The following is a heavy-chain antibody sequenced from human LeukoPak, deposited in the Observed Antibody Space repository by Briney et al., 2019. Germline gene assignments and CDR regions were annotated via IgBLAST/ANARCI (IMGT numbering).Heavy chain of an antibody. V-gene: IGHV4-39*07. J-gene: IGHJ4*02. CDR2: IYYSGST. CDR3: ARDLDPTMVRGEGDY. D-gene: IGHD3-10*01. Sequence: KPSETLSLTCTVSGGSISSSSYYWGWIRQPPGKGLEWIGSIYYSGSTYYNPSLKSRVTISVDTSKNQFSLKLSSVTAADTAVYYCARDLDPTMVRGEGDYWGQGTLVTVSS. CDR1: GGSISSSSYY.